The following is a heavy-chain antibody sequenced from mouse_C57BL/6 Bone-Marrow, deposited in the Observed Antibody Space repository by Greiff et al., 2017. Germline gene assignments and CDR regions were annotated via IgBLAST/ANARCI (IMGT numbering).Heavy chain of an antibody. V-gene: IGHV1-50*01. CDR1: GYTFTSYW. J-gene: IGHJ3*01. CDR2: IDPSDSYT. Sequence: QVQLQQPGAELVKPGASVKLSCKASGYTFTSYWMQWVKQRPGQGLEWIGEIDPSDSYTNYNQKFKGKATLTVDTSSSTAYMQLSSLTSEDSAVYYCARDWLGPWCADWGQGTLVTVSA. CDR3: ARDWLGPWCAD. D-gene: IGHD3-1*01.